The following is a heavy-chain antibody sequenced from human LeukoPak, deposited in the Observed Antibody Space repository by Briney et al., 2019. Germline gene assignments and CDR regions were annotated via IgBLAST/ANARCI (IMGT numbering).Heavy chain of an antibody. J-gene: IGHJ4*02. D-gene: IGHD1-26*01. CDR3: ARLGGSYYTY. CDR2: IKQDGGEK. CDR1: GFDW. V-gene: IGHV3-7*01. Sequence: GGSLRLSCAGSGFDWMNWVRQAPGKGLEWVANIKQDGGEKYYVDSVKGRFTISRDNAKNSLFLQTNSLRVEDTAVYYCARLGGSYYTYWGQGTLVTVSS.